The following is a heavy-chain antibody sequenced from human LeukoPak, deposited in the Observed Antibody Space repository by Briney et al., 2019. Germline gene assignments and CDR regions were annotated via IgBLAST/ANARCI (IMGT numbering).Heavy chain of an antibody. J-gene: IGHJ4*02. D-gene: IGHD1-26*01. CDR3: AKGIVGATRKINFFDY. V-gene: IGHV3-23*01. CDR1: GFTFSSYA. CDR2: ISGSGGST. Sequence: GGSLRLSRAASGFTFSSYAMSWVRQAPGKGLEWVSAISGSGGSTYYADSVKGRFTISRDNSKNTLYLQMNSLRAEDTAVYYCAKGIVGATRKINFFDYWGQGTLVTVSS.